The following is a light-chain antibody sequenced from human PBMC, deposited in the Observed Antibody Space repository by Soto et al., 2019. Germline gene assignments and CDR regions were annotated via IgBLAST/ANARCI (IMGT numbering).Light chain of an antibody. V-gene: IGLV8-61*01. CDR3: VLYMGSGIAV. Sequence: QTVVTQEPSFSVSPGGTVTRTCGLSSGSVSATNYPSWYQQTPGQAPRTLIYSTNTRSSGVPDRFSGSILGNKAALTITGAQADDESDYYCVLYMGSGIAVFGGGTKLTVL. CDR1: SGSVSATNY. CDR2: STN. J-gene: IGLJ2*01.